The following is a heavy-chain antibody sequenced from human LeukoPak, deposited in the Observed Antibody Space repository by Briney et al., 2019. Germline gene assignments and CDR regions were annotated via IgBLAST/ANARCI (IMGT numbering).Heavy chain of an antibody. CDR3: ARDYYDSSGYSY. J-gene: IGHJ4*02. Sequence: PGGSLRLSCAASGFTFSSYAMSWVRKAPGKGLEWVSAISGSGGSTYYADSVKGRFTISRDNAKNSLYLQMNSLRAEDTAVYYCARDYYDSSGYSYWGQGTLVTVSS. D-gene: IGHD3-22*01. CDR1: GFTFSSYA. CDR2: ISGSGGST. V-gene: IGHV3-23*01.